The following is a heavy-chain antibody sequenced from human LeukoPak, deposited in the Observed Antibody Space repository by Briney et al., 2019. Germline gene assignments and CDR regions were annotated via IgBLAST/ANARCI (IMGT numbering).Heavy chain of an antibody. Sequence: GGSLRLSCAASGFTFSSFGMHWVRNAPGKGLEWVALISYDGNTAYYADSVRGRFTVSRDNSKTTVYLRMNSLRPEDTAVYHCAKDQSIAVTGTWDFWGQGTLVTVSS. CDR1: GFTFSSFG. J-gene: IGHJ4*02. V-gene: IGHV3-30*18. CDR2: ISYDGNTA. CDR3: AKDQSIAVTGTWDF. D-gene: IGHD6-19*01.